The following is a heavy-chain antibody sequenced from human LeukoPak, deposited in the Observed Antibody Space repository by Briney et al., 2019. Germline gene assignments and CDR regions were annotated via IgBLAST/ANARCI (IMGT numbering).Heavy chain of an antibody. J-gene: IGHJ4*02. CDR1: GFTFGSFA. Sequence: GGSLRLSCEASGFTFGSFAMYWVRQAPGKGLEWIAGIFGSGGSPHYADSVKGRFTISRDNFKSTVYLQINSLRAEDTAVYYCGKPTAGNRSGQKPAGPVDDWGQGTLVTVSS. CDR3: GKPTAGNRSGQKPAGPVDD. V-gene: IGHV3-23*01. CDR2: IFGSGGSP. D-gene: IGHD3-3*01.